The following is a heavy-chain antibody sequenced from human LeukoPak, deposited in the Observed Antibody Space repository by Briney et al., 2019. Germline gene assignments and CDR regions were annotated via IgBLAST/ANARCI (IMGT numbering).Heavy chain of an antibody. CDR1: GGSVTSFY. J-gene: IGHJ4*02. V-gene: IGHV4-59*02. Sequence: KPSETLSLTCAVSGGSVTSFYWSWIRQTPGKGLEWIGYAYNSGRTNYSPSLKSRVTISVDTSKNRFSLKLSSVTAADTAVYYCARVRIFGVVILFDYWGQGTLVTVSS. D-gene: IGHD3-3*01. CDR2: AYNSGRT. CDR3: ARVRIFGVVILFDY.